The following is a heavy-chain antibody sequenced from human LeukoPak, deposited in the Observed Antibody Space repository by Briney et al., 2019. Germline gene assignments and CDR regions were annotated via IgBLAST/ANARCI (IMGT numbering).Heavy chain of an antibody. J-gene: IGHJ5*02. CDR3: AKDLVGATDWFDP. CDR1: GFTFSSYA. D-gene: IGHD1-26*01. Sequence: GGSLRLSCAASGFTFSSYAMSWVRQAPGKGLEWASAISGSGGSTYYADSVKGRFTISRDNSKNTLYLQMNSLRAEDTAVCYCAKDLVGATDWFDPWGQGTLVTVSS. V-gene: IGHV3-23*01. CDR2: ISGSGGST.